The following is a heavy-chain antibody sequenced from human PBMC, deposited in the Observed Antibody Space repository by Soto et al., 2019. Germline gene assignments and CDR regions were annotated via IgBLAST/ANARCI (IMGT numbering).Heavy chain of an antibody. CDR3: ARCLQQIWSGSLTLGY. J-gene: IGHJ4*02. D-gene: IGHD3-3*01. CDR2: INHSGST. CDR1: GGSFSCYY. V-gene: IGHV4-34*01. Sequence: SETLSLSCAVYGGSFSCYYWSWIRQPPGKGLEWIGEINHSGSTNYNPSLKSRVTISVDTSKNQFSLKLRSVTAADTAVYYCARCLQQIWSGSLTLGYWGQGTLVTVSS.